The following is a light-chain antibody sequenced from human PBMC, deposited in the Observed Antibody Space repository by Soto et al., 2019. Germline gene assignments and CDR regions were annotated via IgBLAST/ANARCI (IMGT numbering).Light chain of an antibody. CDR1: SSNIGSNY. J-gene: IGLJ2*01. V-gene: IGLV1-47*01. CDR3: AAWDDSLSANVV. Sequence: QSVLTQSPSASGTPGQRVTISCSGSSSNIGSNYVYWYQQLPGTAPKLLIYRNNQRPSGVPDRFSGSKSGTSASLAISGLRSEDEADYYCAAWDDSLSANVVFGGGTKLTVL. CDR2: RNN.